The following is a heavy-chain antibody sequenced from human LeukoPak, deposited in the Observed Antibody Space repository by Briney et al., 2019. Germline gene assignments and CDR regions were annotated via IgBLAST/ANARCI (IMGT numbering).Heavy chain of an antibody. Sequence: SETLSLTCTVSGGSISSYYWSWIRQPPGKGLEWIGYIYYTGSTNYNPSLKSRVTISVDTSKNQFSLKLSSVTAADTAVYYCARRSYGDVPPDYWGQGTLVTVSS. V-gene: IGHV4-59*08. J-gene: IGHJ4*02. D-gene: IGHD4-17*01. CDR1: GGSISSYY. CDR2: IYYTGST. CDR3: ARRSYGDVPPDY.